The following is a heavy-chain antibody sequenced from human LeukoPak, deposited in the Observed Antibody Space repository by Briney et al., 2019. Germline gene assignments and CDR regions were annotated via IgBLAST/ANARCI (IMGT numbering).Heavy chain of an antibody. CDR3: VRDRELFY. CDR2: IYYSGST. CDR1: GGSISSSNYY. V-gene: IGHV4-31*03. Sequence: SETLSLTCTVSGGSISSSNYYWSWIRQHPGKGLEWIGYIYYSGSTYYNPSLKSRVTISVDTSKNQFSLKLSSVTAADTAVYYCVRDRELFYWGQGILVTVSS. D-gene: IGHD3-10*01. J-gene: IGHJ4*02.